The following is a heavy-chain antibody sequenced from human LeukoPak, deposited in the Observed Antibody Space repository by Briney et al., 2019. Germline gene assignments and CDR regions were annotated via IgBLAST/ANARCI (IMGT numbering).Heavy chain of an antibody. V-gene: IGHV6-1*01. Sequence: SQTLSLTCVISGDSVSSDSVAWNWIRQSPSRGLEWLGRTYYRSKWYHDYAVSVKSRITINPDTSKNQFSLQLNSVTPEDTAVYYCARGMVRGIDYWGQGTLVTVSS. CDR2: TYYRSKWYH. J-gene: IGHJ4*02. D-gene: IGHD3-10*01. CDR3: ARGMVRGIDY. CDR1: GDSVSSDSVA.